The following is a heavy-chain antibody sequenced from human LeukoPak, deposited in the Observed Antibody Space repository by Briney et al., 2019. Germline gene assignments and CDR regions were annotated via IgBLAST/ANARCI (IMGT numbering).Heavy chain of an antibody. CDR2: ISWNSGSI. CDR3: AKDKYVHSR. D-gene: IGHD1-1*01. V-gene: IGHV3-9*01. CDR1: GFTFDDYA. J-gene: IGHJ4*02. Sequence: GRSLRLSCAASGFTFDDYAMHWVRQAPGKGLEWVSGISWNSGSIGYADSVKGRITISRDNAKNSLYLQMNSLRAEDTAVYYCAKDKYVHSRWGQGTLVTVSS.